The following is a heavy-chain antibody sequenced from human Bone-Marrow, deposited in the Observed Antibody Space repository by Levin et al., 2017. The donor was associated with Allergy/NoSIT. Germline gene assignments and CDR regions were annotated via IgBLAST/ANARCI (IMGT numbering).Heavy chain of an antibody. CDR2: INPATGNT. CDR3: ARVDYGTSMRD. CDR1: GYTFTDYY. Sequence: EASVKVSCKASGYTFTDYYIHWVRQAPGQGLEWMGWINPATGNTHFTQKFQGRVTMTRDPSINTAYMDLNSLKYDDTAVYFCARVDYGTSMRDWGQGTLVTVSS. V-gene: IGHV1-2*02. J-gene: IGHJ4*02. D-gene: IGHD4-17*01.